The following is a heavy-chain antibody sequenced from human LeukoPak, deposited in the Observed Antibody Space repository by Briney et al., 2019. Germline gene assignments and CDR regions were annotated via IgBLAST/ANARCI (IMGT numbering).Heavy chain of an antibody. V-gene: IGHV3-66*02. CDR1: EFTVSSNY. CDR3: ASVVVVRLDP. D-gene: IGHD2-2*01. Sequence: QPGGSLRLSCAASEFTVSSNYMSWVRQAPGKGLEWVSVIYSGGSTYYADAVKGRFTISRDNSKNTLYLQMNSLRAEDTAVYYCASVVVVRLDPWVQGTLVTVSS. CDR2: IYSGGST. J-gene: IGHJ5*02.